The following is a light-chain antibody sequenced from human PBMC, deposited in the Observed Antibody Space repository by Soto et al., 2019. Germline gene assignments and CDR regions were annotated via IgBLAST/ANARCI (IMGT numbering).Light chain of an antibody. V-gene: IGKV3-15*01. Sequence: EIVMTQSPATLSVSPGETATLSCRASQSVSNNVAWYQQKPGQAPRLLILGASTRATGIPARFSGSGSGTEFTLSISSLQSEDFAVYFCQQYNNWPITFSQGTRLEIK. J-gene: IGKJ5*01. CDR2: GAS. CDR1: QSVSNN. CDR3: QQYNNWPIT.